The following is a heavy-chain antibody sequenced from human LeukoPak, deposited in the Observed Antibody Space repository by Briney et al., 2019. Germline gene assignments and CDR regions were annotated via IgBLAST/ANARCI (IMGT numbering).Heavy chain of an antibody. CDR2: IKQDGSEK. Sequence: GGSLRLSCAASGFTFSSYWMSWVRQAPGKGLEWVANIKQDGSEKYYVDSVKGRFTISRDNAKNSLYMQMNSVRAEDTDVYYCARIVSYYYYMDVWGKGTTVTVSS. J-gene: IGHJ6*03. V-gene: IGHV3-7*01. D-gene: IGHD1-26*01. CDR3: ARIVSYYYYMDV. CDR1: GFTFSSYW.